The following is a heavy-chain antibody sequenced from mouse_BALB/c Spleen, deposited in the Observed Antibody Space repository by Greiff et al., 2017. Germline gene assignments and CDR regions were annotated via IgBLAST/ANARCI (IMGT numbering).Heavy chain of an antibody. J-gene: IGHJ2*01. Sequence: VQLQQSGAELVRPGSSVKISCKASGYAFSSYWMNWVKQRPGQGLEWIGQIYPGDGDTNYNGKFKGKATLTADKSSSTAYMQLSSLTSEDSAVYFCARKDYGNYYFDYWGQGTTLTVSS. CDR2: IYPGDGDT. D-gene: IGHD2-1*01. CDR1: GYAFSSYW. CDR3: ARKDYGNYYFDY. V-gene: IGHV1-80*01.